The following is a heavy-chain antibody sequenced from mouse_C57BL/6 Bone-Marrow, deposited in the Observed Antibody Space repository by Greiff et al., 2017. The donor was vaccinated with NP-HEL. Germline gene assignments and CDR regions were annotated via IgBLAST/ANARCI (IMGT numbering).Heavy chain of an antibody. J-gene: IGHJ4*01. V-gene: IGHV1-64*01. CDR2: IHPNSGST. CDR1: GYTFTSYW. CDR3: ARFPFNDYGIYAMDD. D-gene: IGHD1-2*01. Sequence: VQLQQPGAELVKPGASVKLSCKASGYTFTSYWMHWVKQRPGQGLEWIGMIHPNSGSTNSNEKFKSKATLTVDKSSSTAYMQLSSLTSEDSAVYYCARFPFNDYGIYAMDDWGQGTSVTVSS.